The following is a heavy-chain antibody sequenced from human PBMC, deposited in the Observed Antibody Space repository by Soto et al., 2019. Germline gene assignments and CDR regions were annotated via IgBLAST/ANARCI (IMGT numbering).Heavy chain of an antibody. CDR2: ISSSSSTI. CDR3: ARTTIFGVVNTLGAFDI. CDR1: GFTFSSYS. D-gene: IGHD3-3*01. V-gene: IGHV3-48*02. Sequence: XESLSLSCAASGFTFSSYSMNWVRQAPGKGLEWVSYISSSSSTIYYADSVKGRFTISRDNAKNSLYLQMNSLRDEDTAVYYCARTTIFGVVNTLGAFDIWGQGTMVTVSS. J-gene: IGHJ3*02.